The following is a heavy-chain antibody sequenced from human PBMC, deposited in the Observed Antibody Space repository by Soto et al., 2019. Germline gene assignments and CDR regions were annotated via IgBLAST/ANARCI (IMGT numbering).Heavy chain of an antibody. CDR3: ARVGRYYDILTGYWPGGMDV. D-gene: IGHD3-9*01. V-gene: IGHV1-18*01. J-gene: IGHJ6*02. CDR2: ISAYNGNT. CDR1: GYTFTSYG. Sequence: QVQLVQSGAEAKKPGASVKVSCKASGYTFTSYGISWVRQAPGQGLEWMGWISAYNGNTNYAQKLQGRVTMTTDTSTSTAYMELRSLRSDDTAVYYCARVGRYYDILTGYWPGGMDVWGQGTTVTVSS.